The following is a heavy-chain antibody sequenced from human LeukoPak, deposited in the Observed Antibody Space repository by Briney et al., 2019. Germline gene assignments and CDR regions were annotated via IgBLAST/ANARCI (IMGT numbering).Heavy chain of an antibody. Sequence: KSSETLSLTCTVSGYSISSGYYWGWIRQPPGKGLEWIGSIYYSGSTYYNPSLKSRVTISVDTSKNQFSLKLSSVTAADTAVYYCAKYMVRGIIRSPFDYWGQGTLVTVSS. J-gene: IGHJ4*02. CDR3: AKYMVRGIIRSPFDY. D-gene: IGHD3-10*01. CDR1: GYSISSGYY. CDR2: IYYSGST. V-gene: IGHV4-38-2*02.